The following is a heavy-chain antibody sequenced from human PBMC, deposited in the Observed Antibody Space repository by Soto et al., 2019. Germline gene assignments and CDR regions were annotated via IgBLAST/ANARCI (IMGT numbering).Heavy chain of an antibody. CDR2: IYWDNDK. V-gene: IGHV2-5*02. J-gene: IGHJ4*02. CDR1: GFSLSTSEVG. CDR3: AHRFDWYYFNY. D-gene: IGHD3-9*01. Sequence: VSGPTLVNPTQTLTLTCTFSGFSLSTSEVGVGWIRQPPGKALEWLALIYWDNDKRYSPSLRSRLSITKDTSKNQVILTMTNMDPVDTATYYCAHRFDWYYFNYWGQGSLVTVSS.